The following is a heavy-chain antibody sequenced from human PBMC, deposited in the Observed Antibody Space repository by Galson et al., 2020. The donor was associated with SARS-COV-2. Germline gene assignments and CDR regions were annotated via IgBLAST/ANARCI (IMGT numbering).Heavy chain of an antibody. J-gene: IGHJ4*02. CDR1: GFTFSDHY. D-gene: IGHD2-8*02. CDR2: SKNKVESYAT. V-gene: IGHV3-72*01. CDR3: VRGTGGAYSASDY. Sequence: GESLKISCAASGFTFSDHYMDWVRQAPGMGLEWVGRSKNKVESYATEYAASVKGRFTISRDASQNSLYLQMNSLKTEDTALYYCVRGTGGAYSASDYWGQGTLVTVSS.